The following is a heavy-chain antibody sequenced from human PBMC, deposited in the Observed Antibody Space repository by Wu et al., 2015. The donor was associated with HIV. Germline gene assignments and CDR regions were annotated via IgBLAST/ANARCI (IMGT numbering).Heavy chain of an antibody. CDR1: GYTFSSYG. CDR2: ISVYNGNT. Sequence: QVQLVQSGAEVKKPGASVKLSCKASGYTFSSYGISWVRQAPGQGLEWMGRISVYNGNTNYAQKLQGRVTMSTDTSTSTAFMEVRSLRSEDTAVYYCARGLVFYRRVYGMDVWGQGTTVTVSS. V-gene: IGHV1-18*01. D-gene: IGHD6-6*01. J-gene: IGHJ6*02. CDR3: ARGLVFYRRVYGMDV.